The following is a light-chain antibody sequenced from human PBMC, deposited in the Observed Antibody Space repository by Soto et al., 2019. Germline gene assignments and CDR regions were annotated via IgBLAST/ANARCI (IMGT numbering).Light chain of an antibody. V-gene: IGLV2-14*03. CDR1: SSDVGGYNY. CDR3: SSYTTSNTRQIV. CDR2: DVT. J-gene: IGLJ1*01. Sequence: QSVLTQPASVSGSPGQSITISCTGTSSDVGGYNYVSWYQHHPGKAPKLIIYDVTNRPSGVSNPFSVSKSGNTASLTISGLQPEDEADYYCSSYTTSNTRQIVFGTGTKVTVL.